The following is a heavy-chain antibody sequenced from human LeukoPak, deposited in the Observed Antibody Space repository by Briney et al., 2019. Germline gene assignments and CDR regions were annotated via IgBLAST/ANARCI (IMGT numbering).Heavy chain of an antibody. V-gene: IGHV4-59*01. D-gene: IGHD3-10*01. CDR3: ARVGFGENWFDS. Sequence: SETLSLTCAVYGGSFSGYYWNWLRQPPGKGRAWIGFIYYSGTTSYNPSLKSRVTMSLDTSKKQFSLKVRSLTAADTAMYYCARVGFGENWFDSWGQGTLVIVSS. CDR2: IYYSGTT. J-gene: IGHJ5*01. CDR1: GGSFSGYY.